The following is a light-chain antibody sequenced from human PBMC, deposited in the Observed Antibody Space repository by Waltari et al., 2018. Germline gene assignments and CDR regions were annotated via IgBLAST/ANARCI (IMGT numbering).Light chain of an antibody. Sequence: EIVMTQSPATLSVSPGERATLSYSASQSVSSPLAWYQQKPGQPPRLLIYGPSTRATATPARFSGSGSGTEFTLAISSLQSEDFAVYYCQQYYEWPLTFGGGTKVEIK. CDR3: QQYYEWPLT. J-gene: IGKJ4*01. CDR2: GPS. V-gene: IGKV3D-15*01. CDR1: QSVSSP.